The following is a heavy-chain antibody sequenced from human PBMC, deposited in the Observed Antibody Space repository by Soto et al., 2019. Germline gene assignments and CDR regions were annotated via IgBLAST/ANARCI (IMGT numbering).Heavy chain of an antibody. D-gene: IGHD3-3*01. CDR1: GYTFTKYD. CDR2: ISPNSGRP. J-gene: IGHJ4*02. CDR3: VRQYYDFWTDYPDFDY. V-gene: IGHV1-18*04. Sequence: QVQLVQTGAEVKRPGASVKVSCKASGYTFTKYDISWVRQAPGQGLEWLGLISPNSGRPSSAQKFEGRVTMTTDTSTTTAYLELRSLRSDDTAVYYCVRQYYDFWTDYPDFDYWGQGILVTVSS.